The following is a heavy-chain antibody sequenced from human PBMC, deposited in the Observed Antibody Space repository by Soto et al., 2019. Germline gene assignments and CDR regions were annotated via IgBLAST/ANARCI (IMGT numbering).Heavy chain of an antibody. V-gene: IGHV3-30*18. CDR1: GFTFSSYG. CDR2: ISYDGSNK. Sequence: QVQLVESGGGVVQPGRSLRLSCAASGFTFSSYGMHWVRQAPGKGLEWVAVISYDGSNKYYADSVKGRFTIPRDNSKNTLYLQMNSLRAEDTAVYYCAKDLGGLTAMVFDYWGQGTLVTVSS. D-gene: IGHD5-18*01. CDR3: AKDLGGLTAMVFDY. J-gene: IGHJ4*02.